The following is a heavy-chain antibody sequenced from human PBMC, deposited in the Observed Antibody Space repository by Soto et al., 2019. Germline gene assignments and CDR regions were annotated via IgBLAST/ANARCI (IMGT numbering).Heavy chain of an antibody. D-gene: IGHD3-3*01. CDR2: IYYSGST. J-gene: IGHJ5*02. CDR1: GGSISSGDYY. Sequence: SSETLSLTCTVSGGSISSGDYYWSWIRQPPGKGLEWIGYIYYSGSTYYNPSLKSRVTISVDTSKNQFSLKLSSVTAADTAVYYCARVFGGYYDFWSGYRFDPWGQGTLVTVS. CDR3: ARVFGGYYDFWSGYRFDP. V-gene: IGHV4-30-4*01.